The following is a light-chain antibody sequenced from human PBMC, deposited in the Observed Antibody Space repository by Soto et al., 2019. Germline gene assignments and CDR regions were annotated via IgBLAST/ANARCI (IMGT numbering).Light chain of an antibody. V-gene: IGKV3-15*01. Sequence: EIVMTQSPATLSVSPGERATLSCRASQSVSSKLAWYQQKPGQAPSLLIYGASTRATGTPARFSGSGSGTEFTLTISSLQSEDSAVYYCQQYNNWPQWTFGQGTKVEIK. CDR1: QSVSSK. CDR3: QQYNNWPQWT. J-gene: IGKJ1*01. CDR2: GAS.